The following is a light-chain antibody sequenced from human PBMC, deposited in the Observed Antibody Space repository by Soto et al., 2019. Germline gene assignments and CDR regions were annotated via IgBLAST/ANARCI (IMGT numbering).Light chain of an antibody. CDR1: QSVTKY. CDR2: DVS. V-gene: IGKV3-11*01. Sequence: EVVLTQSPAPLSLSPGERATLSCRASQSVTKYLAWYQQKPGQALRLLIYDVSKRATGIPARFSGSGSETDFTLTISSLEPGDVAVYYCHQRSNWPLTFGGGTKLEIK. CDR3: HQRSNWPLT. J-gene: IGKJ4*01.